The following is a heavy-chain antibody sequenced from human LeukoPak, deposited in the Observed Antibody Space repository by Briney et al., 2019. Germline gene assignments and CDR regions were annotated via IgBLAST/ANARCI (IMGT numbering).Heavy chain of an antibody. V-gene: IGHV1-8*03. CDR2: MNPNSGNT. CDR1: GYTFTSYD. Sequence: GASVKVSCKASGYTFTSYDINWARQATGQGLEWMGWMNPNSGNTGYAQKFQGRVTITRNTSISTAYMELSSLRSEDTAVYYCARTYSSGWGYYYYMDVWGKGTTVTVSS. J-gene: IGHJ6*03. D-gene: IGHD6-19*01. CDR3: ARTYSSGWGYYYYMDV.